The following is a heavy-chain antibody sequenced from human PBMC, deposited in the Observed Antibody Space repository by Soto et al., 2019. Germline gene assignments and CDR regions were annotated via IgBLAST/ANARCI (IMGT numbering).Heavy chain of an antibody. CDR3: RRRGSTGWFYFHF. Sequence: PGGSLRLSCAASGLTFKSYAMNWVRHAPGKGLEWVASTPGSGGSSYYADSVKGRFTISRDNSKNTLYLDLNSLKAEDTAMYYCRRRGSTGWFYFHFWGQGTQVTVSA. CDR2: TPGSGGSS. CDR1: GLTFKSYA. J-gene: IGHJ4*02. D-gene: IGHD6-19*01. V-gene: IGHV3-23*01.